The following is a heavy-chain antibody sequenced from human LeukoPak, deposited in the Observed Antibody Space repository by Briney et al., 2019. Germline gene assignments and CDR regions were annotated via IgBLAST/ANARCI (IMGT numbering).Heavy chain of an antibody. CDR3: AKDSGYEAAAGYYFDY. V-gene: IGHV3-21*01. D-gene: IGHD6-13*01. CDR1: GFTFSSYS. J-gene: IGHJ4*02. Sequence: GGSLRLSCAASGFTFSSYSMNWVRQAPGKGLEWVSSISSSSSYIYYADSVKGRFTISRDNAKNSLYLQMNSLRAEDTAVYYCAKDSGYEAAAGYYFDYWGQGTLVTVSS. CDR2: ISSSSSYI.